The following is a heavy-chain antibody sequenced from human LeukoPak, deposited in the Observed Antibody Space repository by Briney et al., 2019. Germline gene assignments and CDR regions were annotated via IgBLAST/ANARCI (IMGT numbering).Heavy chain of an antibody. CDR2: TSGSGDST. CDR3: AKTDADYGDFDY. Sequence: GGSLRLPCAASGFTFKKYAMNWVRQVPGKGLEWVSGTSGSGDSTYYADSVKGRFTISRDNSKNTLYLQMNSLRAEDTAVYYCAKTDADYGDFDYWGQGTLVAVSS. J-gene: IGHJ4*02. CDR1: GFTFKKYA. V-gene: IGHV3-23*01. D-gene: IGHD4-17*01.